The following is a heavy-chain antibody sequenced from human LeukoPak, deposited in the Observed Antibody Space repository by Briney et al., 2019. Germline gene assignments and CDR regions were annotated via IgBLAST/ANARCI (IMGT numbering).Heavy chain of an antibody. CDR1: GFTFSSYG. J-gene: IGHJ4*02. D-gene: IGHD3-16*01. Sequence: GGSLRLSCAASGFTFSSYGMHWVRQAPGKGLEWVGFIRSNAYGGTTEYAASVRGRFTISRDDSKSIAYLQMNSLKTEDTGVYYCTSPWGAFEYWGQGTLVTVSS. V-gene: IGHV3-49*04. CDR2: IRSNAYGGTT. CDR3: TSPWGAFEY.